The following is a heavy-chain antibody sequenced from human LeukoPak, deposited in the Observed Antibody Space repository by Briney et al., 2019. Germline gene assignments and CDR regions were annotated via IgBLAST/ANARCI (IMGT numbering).Heavy chain of an antibody. J-gene: IGHJ4*02. D-gene: IGHD3-10*01. Sequence: GGSLRLSCAASGFTFSNAWMSWVRQAPGKGLEWVGRIKSNTDGGTTDYAAPVKGRFTISRDDSKNTLYLQMNSLKTEDTAVYYCTIDFRDRVNFWGQGTLVTVSS. CDR3: TIDFRDRVNF. V-gene: IGHV3-15*01. CDR1: GFTFSNAW. CDR2: IKSNTDGGTT.